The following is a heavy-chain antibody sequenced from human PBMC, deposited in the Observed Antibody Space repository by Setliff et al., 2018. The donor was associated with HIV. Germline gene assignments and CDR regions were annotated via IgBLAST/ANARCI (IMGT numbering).Heavy chain of an antibody. CDR1: GASFSDYY. CDR3: AGLSDFLDY. Sequence: SETLSLTCAVYGASFSDYYWSWVRQPPGKGLEWIGEINHGGSTNYNPSLKSRVTMSLDRSKRQFSLKLTSLTAADTAVYYCAGLSDFLDYWGLGNLVTVSS. D-gene: IGHD2-21*01. V-gene: IGHV4-34*01. CDR2: INHGGST. J-gene: IGHJ4*02.